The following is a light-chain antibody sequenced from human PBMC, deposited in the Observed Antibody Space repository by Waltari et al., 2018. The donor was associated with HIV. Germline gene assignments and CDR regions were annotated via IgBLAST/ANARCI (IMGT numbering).Light chain of an antibody. Sequence: DIVMTQTPLSSPVTLGQPASISCRSSQELGHSNGNTYLNLLHQRPGQPPRLLMYEISKRFSGAPDRFSGSGAGSYFTLKISRVEAEDVVVYYCMQVTHFPWTFGQGTKV. V-gene: IGKV2-24*01. J-gene: IGKJ1*01. CDR1: QELGHSNGNTY. CDR2: EIS. CDR3: MQVTHFPWT.